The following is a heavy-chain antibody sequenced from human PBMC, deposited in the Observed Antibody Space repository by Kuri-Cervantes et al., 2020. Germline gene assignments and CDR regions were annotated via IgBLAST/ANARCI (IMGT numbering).Heavy chain of an antibody. CDR1: GYTFTSYD. CDR3: AREVNEGLEWSPGWFDP. D-gene: IGHD3-3*01. J-gene: IGHJ5*02. CDR2: MNPNSGNT. Sequence: ASVKVSCKASGYTFTSYDINWVRQATGQGLEWMGWMNPNSGNTGYAQKFQGRVTMTRNTSISTAYMELSSLRSEDTAVYYCAREVNEGLEWSPGWFDPWGQGNLVNGYS. V-gene: IGHV1-8*01.